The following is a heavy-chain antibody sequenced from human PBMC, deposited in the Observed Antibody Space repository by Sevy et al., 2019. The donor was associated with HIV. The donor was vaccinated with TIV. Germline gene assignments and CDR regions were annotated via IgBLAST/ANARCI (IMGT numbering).Heavy chain of an antibody. J-gene: IGHJ5*02. V-gene: IGHV3-7*01. Sequence: GESLKISCEASGFTFSPYWITWVRQAPGKGLEGVANIRPDGSDKYYVDSVKGRFTISRDNAKNSLYLQMNGLRADDTAMYYCARGVGLDRWGQGALVTVSS. CDR1: GFTFSPYW. CDR3: ARGVGLDR. CDR2: IRPDGSDK. D-gene: IGHD1-26*01.